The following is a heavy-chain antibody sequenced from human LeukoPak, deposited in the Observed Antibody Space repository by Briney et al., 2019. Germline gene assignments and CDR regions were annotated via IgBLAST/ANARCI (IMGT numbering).Heavy chain of an antibody. V-gene: IGHV4-39*01. CDR2: IYYSGST. Sequence: SETLSLTCTVSGGSISISSYYWGWLRQPPGKGLEWIGSIYYSGSTYYNPSLKSRVTISVDRSKNQFSLKLNSVTAADTAVYYCARQSVAAYWYFGRWGRGTLVTVSS. D-gene: IGHD6-6*01. CDR1: GGSISISSYY. J-gene: IGHJ2*01. CDR3: ARQSVAAYWYFGR.